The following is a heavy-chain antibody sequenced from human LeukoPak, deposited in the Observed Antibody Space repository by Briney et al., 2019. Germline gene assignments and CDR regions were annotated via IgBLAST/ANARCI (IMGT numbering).Heavy chain of an antibody. V-gene: IGHV3-13*01. CDR2: IGTAGDT. CDR3: ARSGGYYDFWSGSKNYYYYYGMDV. Sequence: GGSLRLSCAASGFTFSSYDMHWVRQATGKGLEWVSAIGTAGDTYYPGSVKGRFTISRENAKNSLYLQMNSLRAEDTAVYYCARSGGYYDFWSGSKNYYYYYGMDVWAKGPRSPSP. CDR1: GFTFSSYD. J-gene: IGHJ6*02. D-gene: IGHD3-3*01.